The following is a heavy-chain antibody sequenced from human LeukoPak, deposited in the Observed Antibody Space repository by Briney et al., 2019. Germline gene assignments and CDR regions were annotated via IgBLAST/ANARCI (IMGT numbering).Heavy chain of an antibody. J-gene: IGHJ4*02. CDR1: GFTFSSYN. D-gene: IGHD3-3*01. Sequence: TGGSLTLSCAASGFTFSSYNMKWVRQAPGKGLEWVSSISSRSSYIFYADSVKGRFTISRDNAKKSLYLQMNSLRAEDTAVYYCASGVNYFDYWGQGTLVTVSS. CDR2: ISSRSSYI. V-gene: IGHV3-21*01. CDR3: ASGVNYFDY.